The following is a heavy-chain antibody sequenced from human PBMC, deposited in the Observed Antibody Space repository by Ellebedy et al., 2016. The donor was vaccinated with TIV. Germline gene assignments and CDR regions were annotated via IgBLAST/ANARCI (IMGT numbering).Heavy chain of an antibody. D-gene: IGHD4-17*01. CDR3: ARDRPTVYYYYGMDV. CDR2: ISAYDGDP. Sequence: AASVKVSCKASGYTFTNYGFSWVRQAPGQGLEWMGWISAYDGDPSYAQKLQGRGTMTTDTSTSTVYLELRSLRSDDTAVYYCARDRPTVYYYYGMDVWGQGTTVTVSS. V-gene: IGHV1-18*01. J-gene: IGHJ6*02. CDR1: GYTFTNYG.